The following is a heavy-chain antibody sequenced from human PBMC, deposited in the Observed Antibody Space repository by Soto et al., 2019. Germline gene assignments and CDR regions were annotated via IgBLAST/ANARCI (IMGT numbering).Heavy chain of an antibody. CDR2: IYYSGST. Sequence: PSETLSLTCTVSGDSIRGYYWSWIRQPPGKGLESIGYIYYSGSTNYNPSLKSRVTISVDTSKNQFFLKLSSVTAADTAVYYCARHYMVRGVVDHGMDVWGQGTTVTVSS. CDR1: GDSIRGYY. CDR3: ARHYMVRGVVDHGMDV. J-gene: IGHJ6*02. D-gene: IGHD3-10*01. V-gene: IGHV4-59*08.